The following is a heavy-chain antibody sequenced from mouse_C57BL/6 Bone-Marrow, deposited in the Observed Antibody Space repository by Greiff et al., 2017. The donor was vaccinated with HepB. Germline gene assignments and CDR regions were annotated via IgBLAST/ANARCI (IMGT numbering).Heavy chain of an antibody. CDR1: GFTFTDYY. J-gene: IGHJ4*01. CDR3: ARYTDLHYGSSYGCAMDY. Sequence: EVMLVESGGGLVQPGGSLSLSCAASGFTFTDYYMSWVRQPPGKALEWLGFIRNKANGYTTEYSASVKGRFTISKDNSQSILYIQMNALRADDMDTYHCARYTDLHYGSSYGCAMDYWGQGTSVTVSS. CDR2: IRNKANGYTT. V-gene: IGHV7-3*01. D-gene: IGHD1-1*01.